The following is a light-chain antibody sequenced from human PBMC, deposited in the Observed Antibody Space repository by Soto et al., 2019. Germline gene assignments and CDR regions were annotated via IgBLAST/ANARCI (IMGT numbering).Light chain of an antibody. CDR1: QRVGTD. Sequence: EIVMTQSPAALSVSPGERATLPRRASQRVGTDLAWYQHRPGQAPRLLIYGASARATGIPDRFSGSGSGTEFTLTISGLQSEDVAVYYCHPYHNWPPMYTFGQGTKLEIK. V-gene: IGKV3D-15*01. CDR2: GAS. CDR3: HPYHNWPPMYT. J-gene: IGKJ2*01.